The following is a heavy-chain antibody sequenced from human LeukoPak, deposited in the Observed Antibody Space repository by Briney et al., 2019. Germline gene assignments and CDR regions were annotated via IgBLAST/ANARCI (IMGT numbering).Heavy chain of an antibody. CDR3: ARAGIWDYSDSSGYHNGAFDI. D-gene: IGHD3-22*01. V-gene: IGHV1-2*02. J-gene: IGHJ3*02. CDR2: INPNSGGT. Sequence: ASVKVSCKASGYTFTGYYMHWVRQAPGQGLEWMGWINPNSGGTNYAQKFQGRVTMTRDTSISTAYMELSRLRSDDTAVYYCARAGIWDYSDSSGYHNGAFDIWGQGTMVTVSS. CDR1: GYTFTGYY.